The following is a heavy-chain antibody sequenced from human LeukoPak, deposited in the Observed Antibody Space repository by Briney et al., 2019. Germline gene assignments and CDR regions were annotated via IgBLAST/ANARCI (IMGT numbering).Heavy chain of an antibody. J-gene: IGHJ3*02. V-gene: IGHV1-69*05. CDR3: ASRELSDTAIGAFDI. D-gene: IGHD5-18*01. CDR1: GGTFSSYA. Sequence: SVKVSCKASGGTFSSYAIGWVRQAPGQGLEWMGRIIPIFGTANYAQKFQGRVTITTDESTSTAYMELSSLRSEDTAVYYCASRELSDTAIGAFDIWGQGTMVTVSS. CDR2: IIPIFGTA.